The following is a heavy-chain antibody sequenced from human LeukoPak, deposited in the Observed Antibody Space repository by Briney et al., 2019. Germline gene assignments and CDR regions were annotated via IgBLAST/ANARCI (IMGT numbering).Heavy chain of an antibody. CDR1: GGTFSSYA. CDR2: IIPIFGTA. D-gene: IGHD6-13*01. Sequence: GSSVKVSCKASGGTFSSYAISWVRQAPGQGLEWMGVIIPIFGTANYAQKFQGRVTITADESTSTAYMELSSLRSEDTAVYYCARGAHSSSWRPYYYGMDVWGQGTTVTVSS. V-gene: IGHV1-69*01. J-gene: IGHJ6*02. CDR3: ARGAHSSSWRPYYYGMDV.